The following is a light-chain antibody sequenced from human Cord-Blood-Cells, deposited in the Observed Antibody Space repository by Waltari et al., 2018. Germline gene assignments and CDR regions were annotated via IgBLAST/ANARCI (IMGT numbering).Light chain of an antibody. CDR1: SSNIGAGYD. Sequence: QSVLTQPPSVSGAPGQRVTSSCTGGSSNIGAGYDVHWYQQLPGTAPKLLIYGNGNRPEGVPDRFSGSKSGTSASLAITGLQADDEAYYYCQSYDSSLSGYVFGTGTKVTVL. CDR3: QSYDSSLSGYV. J-gene: IGLJ1*01. V-gene: IGLV1-40*01. CDR2: GNG.